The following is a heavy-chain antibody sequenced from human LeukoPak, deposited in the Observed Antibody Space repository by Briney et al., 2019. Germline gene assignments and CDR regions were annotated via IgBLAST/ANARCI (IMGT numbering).Heavy chain of an antibody. CDR3: ATHGWSGRGSGAFDI. Sequence: GASVKVSCKASGYTFTGYYMHWVRQAPGQGLEWMGWINPNSGGTNYAQKFQGRVTMTRNTSISTAYMELSSLRSEDTAVYYCATHGWSGRGSGAFDIWGRGTMVTVSS. CDR2: INPNSGGT. J-gene: IGHJ3*02. CDR1: GYTFTGYY. D-gene: IGHD3-3*01. V-gene: IGHV1-2*02.